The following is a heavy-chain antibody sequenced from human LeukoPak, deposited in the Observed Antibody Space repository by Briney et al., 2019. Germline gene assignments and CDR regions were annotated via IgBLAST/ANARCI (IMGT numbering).Heavy chain of an antibody. CDR3: ARDSGFSGYDIFGY. CDR1: GFTFKSYW. V-gene: IGHV3-7*01. J-gene: IGHJ4*02. CDR2: IKPDGSEK. D-gene: IGHD5-12*01. Sequence: GGSLRLSCAASGFTFKSYWMTWVRQAPGKGLEWVANIKPDGSEKNYADSVKGRFTMSRDNAKNSLYLQMDSLRAEDAAVYYCARDSGFSGYDIFGYWGQGTLVTVSS.